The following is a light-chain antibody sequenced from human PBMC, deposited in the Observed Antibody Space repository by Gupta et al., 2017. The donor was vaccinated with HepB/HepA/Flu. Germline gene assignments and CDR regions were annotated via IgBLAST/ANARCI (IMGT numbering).Light chain of an antibody. J-gene: IGKJ5*01. CDR2: DAS. CDR1: QSVSSY. CDR3: QQRSNWPPT. V-gene: IGKV3-11*01. Sequence: EIVLTQSPATLSLSPGERATLPCRASQSVSSYLAWYQQKPGQAPRLLIYDASNRATAIPARFSGSGSGTDFTLTISSLEPEDFAVYYCQQRSNWPPTFGQGTRLEIK.